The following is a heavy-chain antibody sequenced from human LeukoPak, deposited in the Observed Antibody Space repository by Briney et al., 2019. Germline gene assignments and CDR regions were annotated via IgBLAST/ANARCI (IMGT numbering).Heavy chain of an antibody. CDR1: GFTFSSYA. CDR2: ISGSGGST. J-gene: IGHJ4*02. CDR3: AKYPLAAAGAYYFDY. V-gene: IGHV3-23*01. Sequence: GGSLRLSCAASGFTFSSYAMSWVRQAPGKGLEWVSAISGSGGSTYYADSVKGRFTISRDNSKNTLYLQMNSLSAEDTAVYYCAKYPLAAAGAYYFDYWGQGTLVTVSS. D-gene: IGHD6-13*01.